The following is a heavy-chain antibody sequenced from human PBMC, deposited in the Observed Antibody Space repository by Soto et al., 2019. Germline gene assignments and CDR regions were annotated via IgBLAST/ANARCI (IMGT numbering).Heavy chain of an antibody. Sequence: AASVKVSCKASGGTFSSYAISWVRQAPGQGLEWMGGIIPIFGTANYAQKFQGRVTITADESTSTAYMELSSLRSEDTAVYYCASYYYGSGSYAPFDYWGQGTLVTVSS. J-gene: IGHJ4*02. CDR3: ASYYYGSGSYAPFDY. CDR1: GGTFSSYA. V-gene: IGHV1-69*13. CDR2: IIPIFGTA. D-gene: IGHD3-10*01.